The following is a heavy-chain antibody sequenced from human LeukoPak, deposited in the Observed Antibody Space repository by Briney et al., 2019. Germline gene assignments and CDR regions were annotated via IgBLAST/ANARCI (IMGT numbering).Heavy chain of an antibody. V-gene: IGHV4-30-2*01. CDR2: IYHSGST. CDR3: ARAWIAARRRYFDY. CDR1: GGSISSGGYS. D-gene: IGHD6-6*01. Sequence: SETLSLTCAVSGGSISSGGYSWSWIRQPPGKGLEWIGYIYHSGSTYYNPSLKSRVTISVDRSKNQFSLKLSSVTAADTAVYYCARAWIAARRRYFDYWGQGTLVTVSP. J-gene: IGHJ4*02.